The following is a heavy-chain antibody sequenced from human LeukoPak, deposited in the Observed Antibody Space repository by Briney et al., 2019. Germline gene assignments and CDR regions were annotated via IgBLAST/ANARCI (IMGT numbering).Heavy chain of an antibody. CDR1: GGSFSGYY. J-gene: IGHJ4*02. CDR2: INHSGST. V-gene: IGHV4-34*01. CDR3: ARGHYDFWSGFRNYFDY. Sequence: SETLSLTCAVYGGSFSGYYWSWIRQPPGKGLEWIGEINHSGSTNYNPSLKSRVTISVDTSKNQFSLKLSSVTAADTAVYYCARGHYDFWSGFRNYFDYWGQGTLVTVSS. D-gene: IGHD3-3*01.